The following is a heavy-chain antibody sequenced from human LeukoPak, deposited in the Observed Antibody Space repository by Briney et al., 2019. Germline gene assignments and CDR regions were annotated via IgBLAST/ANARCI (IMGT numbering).Heavy chain of an antibody. CDR2: VSGSGGRT. D-gene: IGHD2-21*02. V-gene: IGHV3-23*01. CDR3: AKGGAAMTDAPHGDVVTTTLDGF. CDR1: GFAFSAFA. Sequence: GGSLRLSCAASGFAFSAFAISWVRQAPGKGLEWVSAVSGSGGRTFYADSVRGRFTISRDNSKKTVFLQMDSLRAEDTAVYYCAKGGAAMTDAPHGDVVTTTLDGFWGQGTMVTVSS. J-gene: IGHJ3*01.